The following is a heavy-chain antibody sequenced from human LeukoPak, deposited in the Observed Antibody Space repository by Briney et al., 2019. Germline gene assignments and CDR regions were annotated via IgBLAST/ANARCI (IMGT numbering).Heavy chain of an antibody. CDR3: AKDVRWQLLPYYYFDY. CDR1: GFTFSSYG. V-gene: IGHV3-30*18. CDR2: ISYDGSNK. Sequence: GSLRLSCAASGFTFSSYGIHWVRQAPGKGLEWVAVISYDGSNKYYADSVKGRFTISRDNSKNTLDLQINSLRDEDTAVYYCAKDVRWQLLPYYYFDYWGQGTLVTVSS. J-gene: IGHJ4*02. D-gene: IGHD2-15*01.